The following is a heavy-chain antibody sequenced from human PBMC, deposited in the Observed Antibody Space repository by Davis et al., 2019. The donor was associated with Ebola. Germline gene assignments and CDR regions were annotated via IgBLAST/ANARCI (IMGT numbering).Heavy chain of an antibody. CDR3: ARQGIPAADWLYWYFDL. Sequence: GESLKISCQGSGYSFTSYWIGWVRQMPGKGLEWMGIIYPGDSDTRYSPSFQGQVTISADKSISTAYLQWSSLKASDTAMYYCARQGIPAADWLYWYFDLWGRGTLVTVSS. CDR2: IYPGDSDT. J-gene: IGHJ2*01. CDR1: GYSFTSYW. D-gene: IGHD6-13*01. V-gene: IGHV5-51*01.